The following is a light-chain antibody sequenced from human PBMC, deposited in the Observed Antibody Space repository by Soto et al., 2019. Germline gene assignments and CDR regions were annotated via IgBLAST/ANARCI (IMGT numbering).Light chain of an antibody. CDR2: SNN. CDR3: AAWDDSLNGDV. V-gene: IGLV1-44*01. Sequence: QPVLTQPPSASGTPGQRVTISCSGSSPNIGGNAVNWYQQLPGTAPKVLIYSNNQRPSGVPDRFSGSKSGTSASLAISGLQSEDEADYYCAAWDDSLNGDVFGTGTQLTVL. CDR1: SPNIGGNA. J-gene: IGLJ1*01.